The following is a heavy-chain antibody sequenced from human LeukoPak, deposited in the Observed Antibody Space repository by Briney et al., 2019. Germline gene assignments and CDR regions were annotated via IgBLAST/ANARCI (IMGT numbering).Heavy chain of an antibody. J-gene: IGHJ4*02. CDR2: IAGSDGFT. V-gene: IGHV3-23*01. Sequence: GGSLRLSCAASGLTFSSYAMSWVRQAPGKGLEWVSVIAGSDGFTQYADSVKGRFTISRDNSKNTVYLQMNRLRVEDTALYYCVRSLDYWGQGTLVTVSS. CDR1: GLTFSSYA. CDR3: VRSLDY.